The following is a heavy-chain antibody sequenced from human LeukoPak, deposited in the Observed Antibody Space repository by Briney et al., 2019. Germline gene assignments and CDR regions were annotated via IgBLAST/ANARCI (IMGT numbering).Heavy chain of an antibody. V-gene: IGHV3-30-3*01. CDR1: GFTFSSYA. J-gene: IGHJ4*02. CDR3: ARDGIVDIVATMFFDY. CDR2: ISYDGSNK. D-gene: IGHD5-12*01. Sequence: PGGSLRLSCAASGFTFSSYAMRWVRQAPGKGVEWVAVISYDGSNKYYADSVKGRFTISRDNSKNTLYLQMNSLRAEDTAVYYCARDGIVDIVATMFFDYWGQGTLVTVSS.